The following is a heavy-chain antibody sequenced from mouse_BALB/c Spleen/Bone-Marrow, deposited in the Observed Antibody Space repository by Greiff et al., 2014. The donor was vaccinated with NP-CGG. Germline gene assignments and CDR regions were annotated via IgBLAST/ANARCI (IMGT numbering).Heavy chain of an antibody. CDR1: GFNIKDTF. J-gene: IGHJ1*01. D-gene: IGHD1-1*01. CDR2: IDPANGDT. Sequence: VQLQQSGAELVKPGASVKLSCTASGFNIKDTFMHWVKQRPEQGLEWIGRIDPANGDTKYDPKFQGKATITADTSSNTAYLQLSSLTSEDTAVYYCTKPSFYYRSSYWYFDVWGAGTTVTVSS. CDR3: TKPSFYYRSSYWYFDV. V-gene: IGHV14-3*02.